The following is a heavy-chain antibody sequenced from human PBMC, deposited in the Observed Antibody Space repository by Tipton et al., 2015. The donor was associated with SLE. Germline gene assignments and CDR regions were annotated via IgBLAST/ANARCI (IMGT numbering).Heavy chain of an antibody. V-gene: IGHV4-61*09. Sequence: TLSLTCTVSGGSISSGSYYWSWIRQPAGKGLEWIGHIYTSGSTNYNPSLKSRVTISVDTSKNQFSLKLSSVTAADTAVYYCAREEGIAAADGNFDYWGQGTLVTVSS. CDR1: GGSISSGSYY. CDR2: IYTSGST. J-gene: IGHJ4*02. D-gene: IGHD6-13*01. CDR3: AREEGIAAADGNFDY.